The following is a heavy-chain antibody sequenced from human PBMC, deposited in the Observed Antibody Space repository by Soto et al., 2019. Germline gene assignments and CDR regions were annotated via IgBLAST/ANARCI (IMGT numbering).Heavy chain of an antibody. V-gene: IGHV6-1*01. D-gene: IGHD1-1*01. Sequence: SQTLSLTCVISGDSVSSNNVAWNWIRQSPSRGLEWLGRTYYRSKWHNNYAVSVKSRTTINADTSKNQFSLQLASVTPEDTAVYYCARGINSAIDIRGQGTMVTVSS. CDR3: ARGINSAIDI. CDR1: GDSVSSNNVA. CDR2: TYYRSKWHN. J-gene: IGHJ3*02.